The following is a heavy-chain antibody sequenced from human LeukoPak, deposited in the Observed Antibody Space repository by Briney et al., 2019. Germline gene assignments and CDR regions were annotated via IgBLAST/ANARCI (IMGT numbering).Heavy chain of an antibody. Sequence: ASVKVSCKASGYTFTSYGISWVRQAPGQGLEWMGWISAYNGNTNYAQKLQGRVTMTTDTSTSTAYMELRSLRSDDTAVYYCARAGITGTSYYYYYGMDVWGQGTTVTVSS. CDR2: ISAYNGNT. CDR1: GYTFTSYG. J-gene: IGHJ6*02. CDR3: ARAGITGTSYYYYYGMDV. V-gene: IGHV1-18*01. D-gene: IGHD1-7*01.